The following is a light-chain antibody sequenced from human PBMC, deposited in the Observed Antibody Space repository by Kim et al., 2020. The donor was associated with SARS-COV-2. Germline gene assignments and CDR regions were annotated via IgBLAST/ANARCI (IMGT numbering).Light chain of an antibody. Sequence: APGKTARITCGGNNIGSKSVNWYQQKPGQAPVLVIYYDSDRPSGIPERFSGSNSGNTATLTISRVEAGDEADYYCQVWDSSSDHRVFGTGTKVTVL. CDR2: YDS. CDR3: QVWDSSSDHRV. J-gene: IGLJ1*01. CDR1: NIGSKS. V-gene: IGLV3-21*04.